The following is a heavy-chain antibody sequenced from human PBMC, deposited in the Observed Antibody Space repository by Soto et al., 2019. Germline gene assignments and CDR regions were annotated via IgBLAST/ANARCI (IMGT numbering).Heavy chain of an antibody. J-gene: IGHJ6*02. CDR2: ISYDGSNK. Sequence: QVQLVESGGGVVQPGRSLRLSCAASGFTFSSYGMHWVRQAPGKGLEWVAVISYDGSNKYYADSMKGRFTISRDNSKNTLYLQMNSLRAEDTAVYYCAKENDDYYYYYGMDVWGQGTTVTVSS. D-gene: IGHD3-16*01. V-gene: IGHV3-30*18. CDR3: AKENDDYYYYYGMDV. CDR1: GFTFSSYG.